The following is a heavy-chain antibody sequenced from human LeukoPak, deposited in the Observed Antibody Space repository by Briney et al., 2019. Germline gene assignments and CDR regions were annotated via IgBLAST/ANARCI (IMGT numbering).Heavy chain of an antibody. V-gene: IGHV3-23*01. Sequence: QTGGSLRLSCQASGVTFSNYGMSWVRQAPGKGLEWVSAISDSGGDTYYADSVKGRFTISRDNSKNMLYLQMNSLRVEDTALYYCAKRAPYGSSAVYFDCWGQGTQVTVSS. CDR3: AKRAPYGSSAVYFDC. CDR1: GVTFSNYG. D-gene: IGHD6-19*01. J-gene: IGHJ4*02. CDR2: ISDSGGDT.